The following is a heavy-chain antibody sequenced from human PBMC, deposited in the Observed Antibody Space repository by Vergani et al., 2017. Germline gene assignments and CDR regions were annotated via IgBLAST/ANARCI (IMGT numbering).Heavy chain of an antibody. CDR3: ARDRGSGNPPLGFDP. J-gene: IGHJ5*02. V-gene: IGHV4-31*03. CDR1: GGPISSGGYY. CDR2: IYYSGST. D-gene: IGHD3-10*01. Sequence: QVQLQESGPGLVKPSQTLSLTCTVSGGPISSGGYYWSWIRQHPGKGLEWIGYIYYSGSTYYNPSLKSRVTISVDTSKNQFSLKLSSVTAADTAVYYCARDRGSGNPPLGFDPWGQGTLVTVSS.